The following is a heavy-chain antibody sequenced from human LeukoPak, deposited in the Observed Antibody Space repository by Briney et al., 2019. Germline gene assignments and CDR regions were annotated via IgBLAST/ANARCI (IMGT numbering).Heavy chain of an antibody. D-gene: IGHD2-8*01. CDR2: HYSAGTT. CDR1: GFTVSSFY. V-gene: IGHV3-66*01. Sequence: GGSLRLSCAASGFTVSSFYMSWVRQAPGKGLEWVSVHYSAGTTYYSDSVQGRFIISRDNSKNTLHLQINSLRPEDTAVYYCAKDKGVSGGFDLWGQGTLVTVSS. CDR3: AKDKGVSGGFDL. J-gene: IGHJ4*02.